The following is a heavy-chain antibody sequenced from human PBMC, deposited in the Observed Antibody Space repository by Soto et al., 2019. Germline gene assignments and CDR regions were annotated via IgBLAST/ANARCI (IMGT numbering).Heavy chain of an antibody. CDR3: ARHRFSGKRCSKLDY. Sequence: LSLTCTVSGVVLGSDAYYWSWIRQHPGKGLEWIENIYHTGSTYYNPSLKSRVVISLDTSQHQIFLRLSSVTAADTAGYFCARHRFSGKRCSKLDYWGQGSMVTVAS. V-gene: IGHV4-31*03. CDR2: IYHTGST. CDR1: GVVLGSDAYY. D-gene: IGHD3-10*02. J-gene: IGHJ4*02.